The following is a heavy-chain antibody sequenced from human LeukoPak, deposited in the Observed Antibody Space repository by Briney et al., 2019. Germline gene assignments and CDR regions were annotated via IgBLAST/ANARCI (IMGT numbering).Heavy chain of an antibody. D-gene: IGHD7-27*01. CDR3: ARRPTGDPLDY. V-gene: IGHV4-4*02. J-gene: IGHJ4*02. CDR1: GGSISSSNW. CDR2: IYHSGST. Sequence: SGTLSLTCAVSGGSISSSNWWNWVRQPPGKGLEWTGEIYHSGSTNYNPSLKSRVTISVDKSKNQFTLKVTSVTAADTAVYYCARRPTGDPLDYWGQGTLVTVSS.